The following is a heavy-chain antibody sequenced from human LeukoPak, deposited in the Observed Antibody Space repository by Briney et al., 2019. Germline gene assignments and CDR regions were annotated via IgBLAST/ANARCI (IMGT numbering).Heavy chain of an antibody. CDR2: INSDDSST. J-gene: IGHJ4*02. Sequence: GGSLRLSCAASEFTFSTYWTHWVRQAPGKGLVWVSRINSDDSSTNYAHSVKGRFTDSRDNAKNTLYLQMNSLSTEDTAVYYCASGYSSDYGGNVYWGRGTLVTVSS. CDR1: EFTFSTYW. CDR3: ASGYSSDYGGNVY. D-gene: IGHD4-23*01. V-gene: IGHV3-74*01.